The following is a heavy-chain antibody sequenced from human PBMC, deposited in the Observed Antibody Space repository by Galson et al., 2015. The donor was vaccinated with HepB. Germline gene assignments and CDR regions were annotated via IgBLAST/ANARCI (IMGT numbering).Heavy chain of an antibody. Sequence: SVKVSCKASGYTFTGYYMHWVRQAPGQGLEWMGWINPNSGGTNYAQKFQGWVTMTWDTSISTAYMELSRLRSDDTAVYYCARAHGGNTRGAFDIWGQGTMVTVSS. CDR1: GYTFTGYY. CDR3: ARAHGGNTRGAFDI. D-gene: IGHD4-23*01. J-gene: IGHJ3*02. V-gene: IGHV1-2*04. CDR2: INPNSGGT.